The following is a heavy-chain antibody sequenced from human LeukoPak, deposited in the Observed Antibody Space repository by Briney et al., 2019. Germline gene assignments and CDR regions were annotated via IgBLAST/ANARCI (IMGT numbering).Heavy chain of an antibody. V-gene: IGHV1-18*01. J-gene: IGHJ3*01. CDR1: GYTFSSYG. D-gene: IGHD3-16*01. CDR3: ARDRYSFAIRGEDAFDV. Sequence: GASVKLSCKASGYTFSSYGISWVRQAPGQGLEGMAWISAYNGNTNSAQKFQDRVTAPTDTSTSTAYIELRSLRPADTGVYFCARDRYSFAIRGEDAFDVWGQRTMVIVSS. CDR2: ISAYNGNT.